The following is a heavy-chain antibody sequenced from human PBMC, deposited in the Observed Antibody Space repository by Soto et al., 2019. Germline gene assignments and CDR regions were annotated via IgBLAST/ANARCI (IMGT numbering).Heavy chain of an antibody. CDR2: INSDGSST. Sequence: GGSLRLSCAASGFAFSSYWMHWVRQAPGKGLVWVPRINSDGSSTSYADSVKGRFTISRDNAKNTLYLQMNSLRAEDTAVYYCARDKQMDSSGYPIDYWGQGTLVTVSS. CDR3: ARDKQMDSSGYPIDY. V-gene: IGHV3-74*01. J-gene: IGHJ4*02. CDR1: GFAFSSYW. D-gene: IGHD3-22*01.